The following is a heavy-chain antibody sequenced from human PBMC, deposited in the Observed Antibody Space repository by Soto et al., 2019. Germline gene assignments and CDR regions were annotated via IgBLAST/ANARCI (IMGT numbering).Heavy chain of an antibody. J-gene: IGHJ6*02. V-gene: IGHV5-51*01. CDR3: ARQVVVAATHTYYYYYGMDV. Sequence: PGESLKISCKGSGYSFTSYCIGWVRQMPGKGMKWMGIIYPGDSYTNYSPSFQGHVTISADKSISTAYLQWSSLKASDTAMYYCARQVVVAATHTYYYYYGMDVWGQGTTVTVSS. D-gene: IGHD2-15*01. CDR1: GYSFTSYC. CDR2: IYPGDSYT.